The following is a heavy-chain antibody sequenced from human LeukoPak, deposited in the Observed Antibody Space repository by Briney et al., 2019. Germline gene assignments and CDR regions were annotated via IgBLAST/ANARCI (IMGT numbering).Heavy chain of an antibody. CDR1: GFTFNTFA. D-gene: IGHD6-6*01. V-gene: IGHV3-23*01. J-gene: IGHJ4*02. CDR2: ISVGSANT. CDR3: ALSISLIN. Sequence: GGSLRLSCAASGFTFNTFAMNWVHQTPGKGLEWVSSISVGSANTYYADSVKGRFTISRDNSKNTLYLQMNSLRAEDTAVYYCALSISLINWGQGTLVTVSS.